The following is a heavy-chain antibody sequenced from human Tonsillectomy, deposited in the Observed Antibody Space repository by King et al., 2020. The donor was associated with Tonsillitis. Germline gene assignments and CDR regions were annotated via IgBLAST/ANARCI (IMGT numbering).Heavy chain of an antibody. CDR2: IYYSGNA. CDR1: GGAISSGGYY. D-gene: IGHD2/OR15-2a*01. Sequence: LLQESGPGLLKPSQTLSLTCTVSGGAISSGGYYWSWIRQHPGKGLEWIGYIYYSGNAYYNPSLKSLVTISVDMSQNLFSLKVSSVTAADTAMYYCAAFSWRTVSWGQGTLVTVSS. CDR3: AAFSWRTVS. J-gene: IGHJ5*02. V-gene: IGHV4-31*01.